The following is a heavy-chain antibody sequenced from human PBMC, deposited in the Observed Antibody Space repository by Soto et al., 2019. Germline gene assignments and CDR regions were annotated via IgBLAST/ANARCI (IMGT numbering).Heavy chain of an antibody. CDR2: ISYDGSSQ. D-gene: IGHD4-17*01. Sequence: PGGSLRLSCAASGFTFSSYGMHWVRQAPGKGLEWLSLISYDGSSQYYADSVKGRFTISRDNSKNTLSLQMNSLGAEDTAVYYCAKLVPYADHVLHNNWYDPWGQGTLVTVSS. V-gene: IGHV3-30*18. CDR1: GFTFSSYG. CDR3: AKLVPYADHVLHNNWYDP. J-gene: IGHJ5*02.